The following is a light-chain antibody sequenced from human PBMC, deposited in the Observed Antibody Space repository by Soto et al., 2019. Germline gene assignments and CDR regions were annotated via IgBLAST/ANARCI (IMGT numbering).Light chain of an antibody. Sequence: DIQMTQSPATLSASVGDRVTITCRASQSVRSWLAWYQQKPGTAPKLLIFDASRLGSGVPSRFSGSGSGTDFTLTISSLQPEDFATYYCQRANSFPFTFGGGTRWIS. CDR3: QRANSFPFT. V-gene: IGKV1-5*01. J-gene: IGKJ4*01. CDR1: QSVRSW. CDR2: DAS.